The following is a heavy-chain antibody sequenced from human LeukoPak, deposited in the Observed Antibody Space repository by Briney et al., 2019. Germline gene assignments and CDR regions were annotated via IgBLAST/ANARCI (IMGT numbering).Heavy chain of an antibody. D-gene: IGHD5-18*01. CDR2: ISWNSGSI. CDR3: AKGHLPYGYDGYYFDY. CDR1: GFTFDDYA. V-gene: IGHV3-9*01. Sequence: PGGSLRLSCAASGFTFDDYAMHWVRQAPGKGLEWVSGISWNSGSIGYADSVKGRFTISRDNAKNSLYLQMNSLRAEDTALYYCAKGHLPYGYDGYYFDYWGQGTLVTVSS. J-gene: IGHJ4*02.